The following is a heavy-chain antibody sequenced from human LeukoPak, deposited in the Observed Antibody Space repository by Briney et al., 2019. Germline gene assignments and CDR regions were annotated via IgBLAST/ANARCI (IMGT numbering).Heavy chain of an antibody. D-gene: IGHD6-13*01. Sequence: GSSVKVSCKASGYTFTTYGISWVRQAPGQGLEWMGWISAYNGNTHYAQKFQGRVTMTTDTSTSTAYMELRSLRSDDTAVYYCARAPAQERSWRFDPWGQGTLVTVSS. CDR1: GYTFTTYG. CDR3: ARAPAQERSWRFDP. CDR2: ISAYNGNT. J-gene: IGHJ5*02. V-gene: IGHV1-18*01.